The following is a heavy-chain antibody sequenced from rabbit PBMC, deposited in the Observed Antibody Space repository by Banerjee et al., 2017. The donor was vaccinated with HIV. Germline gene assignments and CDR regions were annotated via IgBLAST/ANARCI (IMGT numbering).Heavy chain of an antibody. D-gene: IGHD7-1*01. CDR3: AREYDSSAGTSFSGMDL. CDR1: GFSFSNKYV. Sequence: EQLEESGGDLVKPEGSLTLTCTASGFSFSNKYVMCWVRQAPGKGLEWIACINTSSGNTVYASWAKGRFTISKTSSTTGTLQMTSLTAADTATYFCAREYDSSAGTSFSGMDLWGPGTLVTVS. J-gene: IGHJ6*01. V-gene: IGHV1S45*01. CDR2: INTSSGNT.